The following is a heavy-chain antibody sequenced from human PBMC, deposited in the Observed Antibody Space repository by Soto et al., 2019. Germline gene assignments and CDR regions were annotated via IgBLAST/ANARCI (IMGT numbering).Heavy chain of an antibody. Sequence: QVRLEESGPGLVKPSETLSLICSVSGGSVNNADYFWSWIRHHPENGLEWIGYIYYSGSTRYNPSFTTRATLSIDTSKNQFSLRLNSVTVADTAVYFCARDADYGGSRGGMDVWGRGTTVTVSS. D-gene: IGHD4-17*01. CDR2: IYYSGST. J-gene: IGHJ6*02. CDR1: GGSVNNADYF. CDR3: ARDADYGGSRGGMDV. V-gene: IGHV4-31*03.